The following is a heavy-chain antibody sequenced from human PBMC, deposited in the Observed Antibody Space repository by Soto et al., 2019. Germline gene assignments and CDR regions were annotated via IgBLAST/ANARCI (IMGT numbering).Heavy chain of an antibody. CDR2: ISYDGSNK. CDR3: AKVVVVAAIRVYYYYYYGMDV. Sequence: QVQLVESGGGVVQPGRSLRLSCAASGFTFSSYGMHWVRQAPGKGLEWVAVISYDGSNKYYADSVKGRFTISRDNSKNTLYLKMNSLRAEDTAVYYCAKVVVVAAIRVYYYYYYGMDVWGQGTTVTVSS. V-gene: IGHV3-30*18. CDR1: GFTFSSYG. J-gene: IGHJ6*02. D-gene: IGHD2-15*01.